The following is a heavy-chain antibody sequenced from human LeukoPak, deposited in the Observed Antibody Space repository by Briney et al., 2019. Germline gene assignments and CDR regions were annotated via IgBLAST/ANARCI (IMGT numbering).Heavy chain of an antibody. V-gene: IGHV3-48*03. D-gene: IGHD2-2*01. J-gene: IGHJ6*03. Sequence: PGGSLRLSCVVSGFTFSTYEMNWVRQAPGEGLEWVSHISTSNNNIQYADSVKGRFTISRDNAKNSLYLQMNSLRAEETAVYYCARGARYCTSTSCQVRYYMDVWGKGTTVTISS. CDR1: GFTFSTYE. CDR2: ISTSNNNI. CDR3: ARGARYCTSTSCQVRYYMDV.